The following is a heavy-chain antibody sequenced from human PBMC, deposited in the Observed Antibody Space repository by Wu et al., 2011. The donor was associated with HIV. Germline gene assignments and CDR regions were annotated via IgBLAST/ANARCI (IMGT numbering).Heavy chain of an antibody. CDR1: GYTFISYG. Sequence: QVQLVQSGAEMKKPGASVKVSCKASGYTFISYGISWVRQAPGQGLEWMGGIIPMLGTATYAEKFQGRVTITTDESASTAYMELSSLRSEDTALYYCARPSYGGHGYFHHWGQGTRVTVSP. J-gene: IGHJ1*01. CDR3: ARPSYGGHGYFHH. D-gene: IGHD5-12*01. V-gene: IGHV1-69*01. CDR2: IIPMLGTA.